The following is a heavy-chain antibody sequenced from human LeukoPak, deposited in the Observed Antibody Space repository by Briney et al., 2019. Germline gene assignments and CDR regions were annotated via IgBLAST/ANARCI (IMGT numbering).Heavy chain of an antibody. Sequence: GRSLRLSCAASGFTFSTYDMHWVRQAPGKGLEWVAIISYDGSNKYYADSVKGRFTISRDNSKNTLYLQMNSLRADDTAVYYCARGGSGSYYYYSEYFQHWGQGTLVTVSS. J-gene: IGHJ1*01. D-gene: IGHD1-26*01. CDR1: GFTFSTYD. CDR3: ARGGSGSYYYYSEYFQH. CDR2: ISYDGSNK. V-gene: IGHV3-30*19.